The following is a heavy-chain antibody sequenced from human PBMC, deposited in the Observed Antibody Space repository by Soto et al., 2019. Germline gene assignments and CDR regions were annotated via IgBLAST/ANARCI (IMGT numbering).Heavy chain of an antibody. D-gene: IGHD2-15*01. CDR2: ISGSGDST. CDR3: AHNSGGSCYSTLDS. J-gene: IGHJ4*02. V-gene: IGHV3-23*01. CDR1: GFTFSSYA. Sequence: HPGGSLRLSCAASGFTFSSYAMTWVRQAPGKGLEWVSAISGSGDSTYYVDSVKGRFTISRDNSKNTLYLQMNSLRAEDTALYYCAHNSGGSCYSTLDSCGQVTLVPVSS.